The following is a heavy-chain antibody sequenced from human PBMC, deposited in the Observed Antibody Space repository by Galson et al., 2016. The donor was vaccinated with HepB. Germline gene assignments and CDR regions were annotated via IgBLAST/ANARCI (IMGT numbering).Heavy chain of an antibody. CDR3: ASLRDGYNLNY. J-gene: IGHJ4*02. CDR1: GGSISSSYSYY. Sequence: TLSLTCTVSGGSISSSYSYYWGWIRQPPGKGLEWIGSVDYSGTTHYNPSLKSRVTISVDTSKNQFSLKLRSVTAADTAVYFCASLRDGYNLNYWGQGTLVTVSS. D-gene: IGHD5-24*01. V-gene: IGHV4-39*01. CDR2: VDYSGTT.